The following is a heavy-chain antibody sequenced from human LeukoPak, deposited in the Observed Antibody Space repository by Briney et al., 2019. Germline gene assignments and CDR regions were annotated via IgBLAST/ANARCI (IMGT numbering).Heavy chain of an antibody. D-gene: IGHD3-22*01. CDR1: GFTFSSYA. CDR3: ARPYDTRGYFPDY. Sequence: GGSLRLSCAASGFTFSSYAMNWVRQVPGKGLEWVSSISRGSDHIFYADSMKGRFTISRDNAKDSLYLQMNSLGAEDTAVYYCARPYDTRGYFPDYWGQGTLVTVSS. V-gene: IGHV3-21*01. CDR2: ISRGSDHI. J-gene: IGHJ4*02.